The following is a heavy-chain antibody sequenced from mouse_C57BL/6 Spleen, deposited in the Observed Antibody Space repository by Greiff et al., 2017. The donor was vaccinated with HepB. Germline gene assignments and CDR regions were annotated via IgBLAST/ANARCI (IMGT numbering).Heavy chain of an antibody. CDR3: ARDPFYYGNSYFDY. Sequence: VQLKESGGGLVKPGGSLKLSCAASGFTFSSYAMSWVRQTPEKRLEWVATISDGGSYTYYPDNVKGRFTISRDNAKNNLYLQMSHLKSEDTAMYYCARDPFYYGNSYFDYWGQGTTLTVSS. CDR2: ISDGGSYT. J-gene: IGHJ2*01. CDR1: GFTFSSYA. V-gene: IGHV5-4*01. D-gene: IGHD2-1*01.